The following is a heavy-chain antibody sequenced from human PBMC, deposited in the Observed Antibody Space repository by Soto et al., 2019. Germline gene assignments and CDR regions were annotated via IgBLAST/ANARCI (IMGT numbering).Heavy chain of an antibody. CDR1: GGTFSSYA. V-gene: IGHV1-69*13. Sequence: ASVKVSCKASGGTFSSYAISWVRQAPGQGLEWMGGIIPIFGTANYAQKFQGRVTITADESTSTAYMELSSLRSEDTAVYYCARSDSLEGVVAAGGNYDFDYWGQGTLVTVSS. CDR3: ARSDSLEGVVAAGGNYDFDY. D-gene: IGHD2-15*01. CDR2: IIPIFGTA. J-gene: IGHJ4*02.